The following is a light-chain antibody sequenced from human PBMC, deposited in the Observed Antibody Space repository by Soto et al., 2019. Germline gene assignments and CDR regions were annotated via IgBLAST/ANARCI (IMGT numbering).Light chain of an antibody. J-gene: IGKJ5*01. CDR1: QSFNSIY. CDR2: GAS. V-gene: IGKV3-20*01. CDR3: QQYGSSPPSVT. Sequence: EVVLTQSPGTLSLTPGERATLSCRASQSFNSIYLAWYQQKPGQAPRLLIYGASSRATGIPDRFSGSGSGTDFTLTISRLEPEDFAVYYCQQYGSSPPSVTFGQGTR.